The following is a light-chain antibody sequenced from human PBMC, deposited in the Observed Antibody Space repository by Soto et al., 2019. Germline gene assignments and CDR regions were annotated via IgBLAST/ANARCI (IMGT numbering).Light chain of an antibody. CDR1: SSNIGSNT. Sequence: QSVLTQPPSASGTPGQRVTISCSGSSSNIGSNTVNWYQQLPGTAPKLLIYSNNQRPSGVPDRFSGSKSGTSASLAISGLQSEDAAHYYCAVWDDSLNGWVFGGGTKLTVL. J-gene: IGLJ3*02. CDR2: SNN. CDR3: AVWDDSLNGWV. V-gene: IGLV1-44*01.